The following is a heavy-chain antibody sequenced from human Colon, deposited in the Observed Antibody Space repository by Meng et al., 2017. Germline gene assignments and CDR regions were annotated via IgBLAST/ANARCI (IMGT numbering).Heavy chain of an antibody. CDR1: GSTFTGYY. CDR2: ISPYSGGT. D-gene: IGHD4-17*01. CDR3: PSGRRHGDLDS. J-gene: IGHJ4*02. V-gene: IGHV1-2*02. Sequence: ASVKVSCKASGSTFTGYYLHWVRQVPGQGLEWMGWISPYSGGTNLSQKFQGRVSMTRDTSISTAYMELSGLTSDDTAVDYCPSGRRHGDLDSWGQGALVTVSS.